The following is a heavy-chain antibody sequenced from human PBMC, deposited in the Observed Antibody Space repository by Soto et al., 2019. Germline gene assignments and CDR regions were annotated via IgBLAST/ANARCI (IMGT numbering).Heavy chain of an antibody. CDR2: ISSSSTYI. CDR1: GFTFSSYT. V-gene: IGHV3-21*01. Sequence: GGSLRLSCAASGFTFSSYTMNWVRQAPGKGLEWVSSISSSSTYIYYADSVKGRFTISRDNAKNSLYLQMNSLRAEDSAAYYCAGFLGYCSGSTCSTPYNWFDPWGQGTLVTVSS. J-gene: IGHJ5*02. CDR3: AGFLGYCSGSTCSTPYNWFDP. D-gene: IGHD2-15*01.